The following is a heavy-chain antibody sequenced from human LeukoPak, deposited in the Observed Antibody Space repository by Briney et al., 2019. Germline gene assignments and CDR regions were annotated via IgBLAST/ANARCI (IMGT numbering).Heavy chain of an antibody. CDR3: ASQDYGDSKMYYFDY. J-gene: IGHJ4*02. CDR2: IYHSGST. Sequence: SETLSLTCAVYGGSFSGYYWSWNRQPPGKGLEWIGEIYHSGSTNYNPSLKSRVTISVDKSKNQFSLKLSSVTAADTAVYYCASQDYGDSKMYYFDYWGQGTLVTVSS. CDR1: GGSFSGYY. D-gene: IGHD4-17*01. V-gene: IGHV4-34*01.